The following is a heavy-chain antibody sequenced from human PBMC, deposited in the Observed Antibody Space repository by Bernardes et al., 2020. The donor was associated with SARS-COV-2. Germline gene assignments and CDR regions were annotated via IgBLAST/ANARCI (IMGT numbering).Heavy chain of an antibody. CDR3: VRSTIVPAAMWGFYYGMDV. V-gene: IGHV3-23*01. CDR2: ISGRGGGT. CDR1: GFTFSDYA. J-gene: IGHJ6*02. D-gene: IGHD2-2*01. Sequence: GGSLRLSCAASGFTFSDYAMTWVRQAPGKGLEWVSAISGRGGGTYYADSLKGRFTISRDNSKNTLYLQMISLRAEDTALYYCVRSTIVPAAMWGFYYGMDVWGQGTTVTVSS.